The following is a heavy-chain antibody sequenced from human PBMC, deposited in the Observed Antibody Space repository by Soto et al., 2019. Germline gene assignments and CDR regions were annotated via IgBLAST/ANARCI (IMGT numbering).Heavy chain of an antibody. J-gene: IGHJ4*02. CDR1: GFTFNYYW. V-gene: IGHV3-74*01. D-gene: IGHD2-21*02. CDR3: ARGGDPDY. CDR2: IQSDGSSP. Sequence: EVQLVESGGGLVQPGGSLRLSCVASGFTFNYYWMHWVRQAPGKGLVWVSRIQSDGSSPDYVDSVKGRFTISRDNAKNTLYLQMNNLRAEDTAVYFCARGGDPDYWGQGTLVTVSS.